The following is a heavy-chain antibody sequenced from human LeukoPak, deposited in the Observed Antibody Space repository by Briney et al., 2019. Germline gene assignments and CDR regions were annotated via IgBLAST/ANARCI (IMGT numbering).Heavy chain of an antibody. D-gene: IGHD5-18*01. Sequence: GASLRLSWAAAGVTFDDYPLHWVRQAPGKGLEWVSGISWNGGRIGYAGSVKGRFTISRDNAKNSLYVQMNSLRPEDTAFYYCARGGGYSYGSKIDYWGQGTLVTVSS. CDR1: GVTFDDYP. CDR3: ARGGGYSYGSKIDY. V-gene: IGHV3-9*01. J-gene: IGHJ4*02. CDR2: ISWNGGRI.